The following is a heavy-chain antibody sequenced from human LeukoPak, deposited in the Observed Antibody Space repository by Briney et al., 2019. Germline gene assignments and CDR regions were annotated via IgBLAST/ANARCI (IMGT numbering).Heavy chain of an antibody. CDR3: AKSAVGATEYYFDY. CDR2: ISWNSGSI. D-gene: IGHD1-26*01. V-gene: IGHV3-9*01. CDR1: GFTFDDYA. J-gene: IGHJ4*02. Sequence: GRSLRLSCAASGFTFDDYAMHWVRQAPGKGLEWVSGISWNSGSIGYADSVKGRFTISRDNAKNSLYLQMNSLRAEETALYYCAKSAVGATEYYFDYWGQGTLVTVSS.